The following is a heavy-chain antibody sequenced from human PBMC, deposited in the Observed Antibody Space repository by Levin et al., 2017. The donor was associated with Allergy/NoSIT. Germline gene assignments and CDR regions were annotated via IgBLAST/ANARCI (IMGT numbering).Heavy chain of an antibody. D-gene: IGHD3-3*01. CDR3: ASGAAYDVWSGDLFDY. CDR2: ISSSGSTI. J-gene: IGHJ4*02. Sequence: GGSLRLSCAASGFTFSSYEMNWVRQAPGKGLEWVSYISSSGSTIYYADSVKGRFTISRDNAKNSLYLQMYSLRAEDTAVYYCASGAAYDVWSGDLFDYWGQGTLVTVSS. V-gene: IGHV3-48*03. CDR1: GFTFSSYE.